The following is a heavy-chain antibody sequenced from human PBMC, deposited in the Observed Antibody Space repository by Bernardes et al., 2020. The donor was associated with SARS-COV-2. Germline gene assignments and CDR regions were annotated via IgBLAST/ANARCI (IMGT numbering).Heavy chain of an antibody. V-gene: IGHV4-4*07. D-gene: IGHD6-13*01. CDR2: IFTSGST. CDR1: GGSITAFT. Sequence: SETLSLTCTVSGGSITAFTWSWIRQPAGKGLEWIGRIFTSGSTTYNPSLKSRVTMSVDTSKNQISLKLKSVTAADTAAYYCARDAGPYYYFYMDVWGKGTTVTVSS. J-gene: IGHJ6*03. CDR3: ARDAGPYYYFYMDV.